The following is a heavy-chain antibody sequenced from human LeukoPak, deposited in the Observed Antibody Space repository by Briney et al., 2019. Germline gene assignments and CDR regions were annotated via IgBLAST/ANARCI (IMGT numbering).Heavy chain of an antibody. CDR3: ARGAQRWLQSTDY. CDR1: GGSISSSNW. V-gene: IGHV4-4*02. CDR2: IYHSGST. J-gene: IGHJ4*02. Sequence: SGTLSLTCAVSGGSISSSNWWSWVRQPPGKGLEWIGEIYHSGSTNYNPSLKSRVTISVDTSKNQFSLKLSSVTAADTAVYYCARGAQRWLQSTDYWGQGTLVTVSS. D-gene: IGHD5-24*01.